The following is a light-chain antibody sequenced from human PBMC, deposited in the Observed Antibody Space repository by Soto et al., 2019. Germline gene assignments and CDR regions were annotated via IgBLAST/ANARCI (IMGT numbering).Light chain of an antibody. CDR2: KAS. J-gene: IGKJ1*01. V-gene: IGKV1-5*03. CDR1: QSISIW. Sequence: EIQMTQSPSTLSASVGDRVTITCRASQSISIWLAWYQQKPGKAPNLLIYKASSLESGVPSRFSGSGSGTEFTLTISSLQTDDFATYYCQQYSNRWTFGQGTKVEIK. CDR3: QQYSNRWT.